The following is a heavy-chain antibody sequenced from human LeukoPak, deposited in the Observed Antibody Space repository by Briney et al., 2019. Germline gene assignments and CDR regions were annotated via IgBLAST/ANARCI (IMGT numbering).Heavy chain of an antibody. CDR2: ISWKSGCI. Sequence: GGSLTLSCAPSGLTFDDYAMHWVRHSPGKGLEWVSGISWKSGCISYADSVKGPFTVSRDNAKNFVYQQMNSRRAEDTALYFGAKAKSGYNSPFDDWGQGALITVSS. CDR3: AKAKSGYNSPFDD. V-gene: IGHV3-9*01. D-gene: IGHD1-1*01. J-gene: IGHJ4*02. CDR1: GLTFDDYA.